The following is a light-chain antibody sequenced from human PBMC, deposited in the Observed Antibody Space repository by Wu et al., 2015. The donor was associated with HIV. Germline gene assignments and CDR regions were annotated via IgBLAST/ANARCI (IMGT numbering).Light chain of an antibody. V-gene: IGKV1-9*01. J-gene: IGKJ4*01. CDR2: SAS. CDR3: QQLNTYPLT. CDR1: QGIRSF. Sequence: DIQLTQSPSFLSASVGDRVTITCRASQGIRSFLAWYQQKPGKAPKLLIYSASSLQSGVPSGFSGSGSGTEFTLTISSLQPEDFATYYCQQLNTYPLTFGGGTKVEIK.